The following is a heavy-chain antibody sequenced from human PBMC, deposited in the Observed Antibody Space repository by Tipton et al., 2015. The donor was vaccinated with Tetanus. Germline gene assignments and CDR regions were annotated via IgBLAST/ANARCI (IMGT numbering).Heavy chain of an antibody. V-gene: IGHV3-73*01. CDR2: IRSKASNYAT. CDR1: GFDVSRHY. D-gene: IGHD6-6*01. J-gene: IGHJ4*02. Sequence: SLRLSCVASGFDVSRHYMIWVRQASGKGLEWVGRIRSKASNYATAYAASVKGRFTISRDDSKNTAYLQMNSLKTEDTAVYYCTRVAAPQPFDYWGQGTLVTVSS. CDR3: TRVAAPQPFDY.